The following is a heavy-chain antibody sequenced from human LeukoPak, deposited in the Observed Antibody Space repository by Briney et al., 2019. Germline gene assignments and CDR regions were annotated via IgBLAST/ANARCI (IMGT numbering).Heavy chain of an antibody. Sequence: GGSLRLSCAASGFTFSDHAMSWVRQAPGKGLEWVAVISYDGSNKYYADSVKGRFTISRDNSKNTLYLQMNSLRAEDAAVYYCASESSGYYYVPFDYWGQGTLVTVSS. CDR3: ASESSGYYYVPFDY. CDR2: ISYDGSNK. CDR1: GFTFSDHA. J-gene: IGHJ4*02. D-gene: IGHD3-22*01. V-gene: IGHV3-30-3*01.